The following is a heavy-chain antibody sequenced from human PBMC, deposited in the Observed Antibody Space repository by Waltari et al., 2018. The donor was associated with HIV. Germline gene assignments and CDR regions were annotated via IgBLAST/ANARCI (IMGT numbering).Heavy chain of an antibody. Sequence: QLQLQESGPGLVKPSETLSLTCTVSGGSISSSSYYWGWIRQPPGKGLEWIGSIYYSGSTYYNPSLKSRVTISVDTSKNQFSLKLSSVTAADTAVYYCARTRFDSSSWLRGYYYGMDVWGQGTTVTVSS. V-gene: IGHV4-39*01. D-gene: IGHD6-13*01. J-gene: IGHJ6*02. CDR3: ARTRFDSSSWLRGYYYGMDV. CDR1: GGSISSSSYY. CDR2: IYYSGST.